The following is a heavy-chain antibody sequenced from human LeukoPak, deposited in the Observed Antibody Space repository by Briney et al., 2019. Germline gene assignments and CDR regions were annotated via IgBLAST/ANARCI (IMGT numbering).Heavy chain of an antibody. CDR2: IYYSGST. CDR1: GGSISSSSYY. D-gene: IGHD3-22*01. CDR3: ARGLRITMIVVVLDAFDI. V-gene: IGHV4-39*01. Sequence: SETLSLTCTVSGGSISSSSYYWGWIRQPPGKGLEWIGSIYYSGSTYYNPSLKSRVTISVDTSKNQFSLKLSSVTAADTAVYYCARGLRITMIVVVLDAFDIWGQGTMVTVSS. J-gene: IGHJ3*02.